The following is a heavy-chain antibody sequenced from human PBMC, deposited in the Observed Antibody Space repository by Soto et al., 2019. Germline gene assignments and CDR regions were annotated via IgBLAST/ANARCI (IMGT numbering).Heavy chain of an antibody. J-gene: IGHJ6*02. CDR2: IYSGGST. V-gene: IGHV3-53*04. CDR1: GFTVSSNY. D-gene: IGHD6-19*01. CDR3: ARDGTAGYSSGWYYGMDV. Sequence: SLRLSCAASGFTVSSNYMSWVRQAPGKGLEWVSVIYSGGSTYYADSVKGRFTISRHNSKNTLYLQMNSLRAEDTAVYYCARDGTAGYSSGWYYGMDVWGQGTTVTVSS.